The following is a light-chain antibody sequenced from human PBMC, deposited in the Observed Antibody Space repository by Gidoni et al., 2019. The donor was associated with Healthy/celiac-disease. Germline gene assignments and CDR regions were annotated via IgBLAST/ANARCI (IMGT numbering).Light chain of an antibody. J-gene: IGLJ2*01. V-gene: IGLV2-11*01. CDR1: SSDAGGYNY. CDR2: DVS. Sequence: QSALTQPRSVSGSPGQSVTISCTGTSSDAGGYNYVSWYQPHPGKAPKLMIYDVSKRPSGVPDRFSGSKSGNTASLTISGLQAEDEADYYCCSYAGSYTYVVFGGGTKLTVL. CDR3: CSYAGSYTYVV.